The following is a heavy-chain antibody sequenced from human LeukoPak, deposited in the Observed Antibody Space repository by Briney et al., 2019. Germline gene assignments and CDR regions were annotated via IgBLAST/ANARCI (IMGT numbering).Heavy chain of an antibody. CDR1: GFTVSSNY. V-gene: IGHV3-66*01. CDR2: IYSGGST. J-gene: IGHJ3*02. CDR3: ARAGCSSTSCYTTDAFDI. D-gene: IGHD2-2*02. Sequence: PEGSLRLSCAASGFTVSSNYMSWVRQAPGKGLEWVSVIYSGGSTYYADSVKGRFTISRDNSKNTLYLQMNSLRAEDTAVYYCARAGCSSTSCYTTDAFDIWGQGTMVTVSS.